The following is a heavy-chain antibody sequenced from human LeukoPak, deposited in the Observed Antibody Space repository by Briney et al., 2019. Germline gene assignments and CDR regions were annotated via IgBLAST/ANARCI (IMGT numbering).Heavy chain of an antibody. CDR1: GFTFSSYS. J-gene: IGHJ4*02. CDR3: ARGYCSSTSCEWDY. CDR2: ISSSSSYI. V-gene: IGHV3-21*01. Sequence: GGSLRLSCAASGFTFSSYSMNWVRQAPGKGLEWVSSISSSSSYIYYADSVKGRFTISRDNAKNSLYLQMNSLRAEDTAVYYCARGYCSSTSCEWDYWGQGTLVTVSS. D-gene: IGHD2-2*01.